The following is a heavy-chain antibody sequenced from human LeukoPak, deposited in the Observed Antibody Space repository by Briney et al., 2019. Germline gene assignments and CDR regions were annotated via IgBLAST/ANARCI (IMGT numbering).Heavy chain of an antibody. CDR2: IKIKIDGGTT. CDR3: AAEPTTVTKYYFDY. Sequence: PGGSLRLSCAASGFTFSHAWMTWVRQAPGKGLEWVGRIKIKIDGGTTVYAAPVKGRFTISRDDSKNTMYLQMNSLKTEDTAVYYCAAEPTTVTKYYFDYWGQGTLVTVSS. D-gene: IGHD4-17*01. V-gene: IGHV3-15*01. CDR1: GFTFSHAW. J-gene: IGHJ4*02.